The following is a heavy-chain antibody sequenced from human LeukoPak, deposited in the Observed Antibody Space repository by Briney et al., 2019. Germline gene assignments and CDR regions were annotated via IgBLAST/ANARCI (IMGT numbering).Heavy chain of an antibody. CDR2: TSYDGSNK. D-gene: IGHD3-3*01. Sequence: PGRSLRLSCAASGFTFSSYAMHWVRQAPGKGLEWVAVTSYDGSNKYYADSVKGRFTISRDNSKNTLYLQMNSLRAEDTAVYYCARGRYDFWSGYSNYYYYYGMDVWGQGTTVTVSS. J-gene: IGHJ6*02. CDR3: ARGRYDFWSGYSNYYYYYGMDV. CDR1: GFTFSSYA. V-gene: IGHV3-30-3*01.